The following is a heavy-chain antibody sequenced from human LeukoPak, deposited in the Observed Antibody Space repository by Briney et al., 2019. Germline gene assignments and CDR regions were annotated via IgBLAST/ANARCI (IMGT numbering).Heavy chain of an antibody. D-gene: IGHD2-21*01. CDR2: LRGDGGAT. CDR3: AKGLPASGHINAFDI. V-gene: IGHV3-23*01. Sequence: GGSLRLSCVASQFTFNNFAMNWVRQAPGKGLEWVAALRGDGGATYHADSVRGRFTISRDNSKNTLYLQMDSLRVEDTAVYHCAKGLPASGHINAFDIWGQGTMVTVSS. CDR1: QFTFNNFA. J-gene: IGHJ3*02.